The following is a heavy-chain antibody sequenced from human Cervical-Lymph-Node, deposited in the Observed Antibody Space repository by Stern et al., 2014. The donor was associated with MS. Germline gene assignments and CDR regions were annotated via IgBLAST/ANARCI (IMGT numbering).Heavy chain of an antibody. D-gene: IGHD6-13*01. CDR1: GFTFSDYY. CDR2: ISSSGRTR. CDR3: ARAEIAAGVHYFDY. J-gene: IGHJ4*02. Sequence: VQLVESGGGLVKPGGSLRLSCAASGFTFSDYYMSWIRQAPGKGLEWLSYISSSGRTRPYADSVKGRFTISRDNAKNSLYLQMNSLRAEDTAVYYCARAEIAAGVHYFDYWGQGTLVTVSS. V-gene: IGHV3-11*01.